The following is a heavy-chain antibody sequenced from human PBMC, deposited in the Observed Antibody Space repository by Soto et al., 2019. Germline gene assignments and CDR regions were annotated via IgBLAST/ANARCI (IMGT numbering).Heavy chain of an antibody. CDR1: GYRFTSYW. CDR3: ARRRYFDTLLDP. Sequence: PGESLKISCKGSGYRFTSYWIGWVRQMPGKGLEWMGIIYPDDSDTRYSPSFQGQVTISVDKSISTVYLQWSSLKASDTATYYCARRRYFDTLLDPWGQGTLVTVSS. J-gene: IGHJ5*02. CDR2: IYPDDSDT. V-gene: IGHV5-51*01. D-gene: IGHD3-9*01.